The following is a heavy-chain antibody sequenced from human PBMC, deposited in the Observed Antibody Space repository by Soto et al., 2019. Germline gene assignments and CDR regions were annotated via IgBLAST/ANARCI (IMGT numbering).Heavy chain of an antibody. CDR2: INSDGTRT. CDR3: ARVAVGYYYMDV. CDR1: GFTFSNYW. Sequence: EVQLVESGGGLVQPGGSLRLSCAASGFTFSNYWMHWVRQAPGKGLVWVSRINSDGTRTNYADSVTGRFTISRDNAENTLYLPMNSLTAEDTAVYYCARVAVGYYYMDVWGKGTTVTVSS. J-gene: IGHJ6*03. V-gene: IGHV3-74*01.